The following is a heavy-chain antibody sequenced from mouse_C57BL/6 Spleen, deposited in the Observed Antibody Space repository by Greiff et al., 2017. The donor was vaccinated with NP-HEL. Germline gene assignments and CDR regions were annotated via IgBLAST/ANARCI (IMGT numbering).Heavy chain of an antibody. CDR3: ARVYDDGYPHYFDY. CDR1: GFTFSDYY. Sequence: EVHLVESEGGLVQPGSSMKLSCTASGFTFSDYYMAWVRQVPEKGLEWVANINYDGSSTYYLDSLKSRFIISRDNAKNILYLQMSSLKSEDTATYYCARVYDDGYPHYFDYWGQGTTLTVSS. V-gene: IGHV5-16*01. J-gene: IGHJ2*01. D-gene: IGHD2-3*01. CDR2: INYDGSST.